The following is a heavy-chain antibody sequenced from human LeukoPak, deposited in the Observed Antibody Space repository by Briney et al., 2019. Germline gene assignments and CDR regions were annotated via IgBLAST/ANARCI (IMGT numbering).Heavy chain of an antibody. Sequence: GGSLRLSCAASGFTFSSYAMSWVRQAPGKGLGWVSAISGSGGSTYYADSVKGRFTIARDNSKNPLYLQMTSLRAEDTAVYYCAKFPPTSRNHITYGGWGQGTLVTVSS. CDR1: GFTFSSYA. V-gene: IGHV3-23*01. CDR2: ISGSGGST. J-gene: IGHJ4*02. D-gene: IGHD4-23*01. CDR3: AKFPPTSRNHITYGG.